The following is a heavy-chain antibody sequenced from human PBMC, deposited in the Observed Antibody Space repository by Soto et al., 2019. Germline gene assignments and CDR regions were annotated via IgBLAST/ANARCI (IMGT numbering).Heavy chain of an antibody. CDR1: RYIFTGYW. CDR2: IYPGDSDT. J-gene: IGHJ6*02. Sequence: GESLSRCCRASRYIFTGYWIGWVLRMPWKCLEWMGIIYPGDSDTIYSPSLQGQVTISADKSISTAYLQWSSLKASDTAMYYCARIMWRDGYKYGMDVWGQGTTVTVSS. V-gene: IGHV5-51*01. CDR3: ARIMWRDGYKYGMDV. D-gene: IGHD2-21*01.